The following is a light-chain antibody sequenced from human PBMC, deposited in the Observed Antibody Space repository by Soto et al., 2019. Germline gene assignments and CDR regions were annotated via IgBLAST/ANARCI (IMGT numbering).Light chain of an antibody. V-gene: IGKV3-20*01. CDR3: QQYGNLPT. Sequence: IVLTQSPXTLSLSPGERATLSCRASPSVRSTYLAWYQHKPGQAPRILIYDVSTRATDIPDRFSGSGSGTDFTLTISRLEPEDFAVYYCQQYGNLPTFGQGTRLEI. CDR2: DVS. J-gene: IGKJ5*01. CDR1: PSVRSTY.